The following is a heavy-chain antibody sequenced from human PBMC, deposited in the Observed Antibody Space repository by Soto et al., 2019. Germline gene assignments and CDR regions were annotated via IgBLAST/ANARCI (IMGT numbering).Heavy chain of an antibody. V-gene: IGHV3-74*01. Sequence: EVQLVEYGGGLVQPGGSLRLSCAASGFTFSSYWMHWVRQAPGKGLVWVSRINSDGSSTSYADSVKGRFTISRDNAKNTLYLQMNSLRAEDTAVYYCAKLGYCSGGSCYARSLGAFDIWGQGTMVTVSS. CDR3: AKLGYCSGGSCYARSLGAFDI. CDR2: INSDGSST. J-gene: IGHJ3*02. CDR1: GFTFSSYW. D-gene: IGHD2-15*01.